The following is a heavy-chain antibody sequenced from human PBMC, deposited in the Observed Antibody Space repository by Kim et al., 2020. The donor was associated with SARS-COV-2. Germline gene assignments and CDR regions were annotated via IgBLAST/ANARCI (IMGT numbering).Heavy chain of an antibody. J-gene: IGHJ4*02. V-gene: IGHV4-34*01. CDR2: INHSGST. CDR3: AGGVGHWSCNFDY. Sequence: SETLSLTCAVYGGSFSGYYWSWIRQPPGKGLEWIGEINHSGSTNYNPSLKSRVTISVDTSKNQFSLKLSSVTAADTAVYYCAGGVGHWSCNFDYWGQGTL. CDR1: GGSFSGYY. D-gene: IGHD1-26*01.